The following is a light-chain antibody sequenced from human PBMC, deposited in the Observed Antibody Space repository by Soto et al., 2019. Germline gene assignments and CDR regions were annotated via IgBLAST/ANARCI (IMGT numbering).Light chain of an antibody. CDR3: QHSGDFRRT. V-gene: IGKV3-15*01. Sequence: EIVMTQSPATVPASPGERVTLSCRAIQSVNSDLAWYQQTPGQAPRPLIYDASTRAAGVPARFSGRGLGTDFTLTISRLEPEDFAVYYCQHSGDFRRTFGQGTKVDIK. CDR1: QSVNSD. J-gene: IGKJ1*01. CDR2: DAS.